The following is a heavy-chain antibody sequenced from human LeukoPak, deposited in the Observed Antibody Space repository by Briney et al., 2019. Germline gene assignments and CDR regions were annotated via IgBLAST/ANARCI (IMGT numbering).Heavy chain of an antibody. Sequence: ASVTVSCKASGYTFTSYGITWVRQARGQGLEWMGWISTYNGNTNYAQNLQDRLTMTTDASTSTTYMELRSLRSDDTAVYYCARDRSMVRGESGYWGQGTLVTVSS. J-gene: IGHJ4*02. CDR2: ISTYNGNT. CDR1: GYTFTSYG. V-gene: IGHV1-18*01. D-gene: IGHD3-10*01. CDR3: ARDRSMVRGESGY.